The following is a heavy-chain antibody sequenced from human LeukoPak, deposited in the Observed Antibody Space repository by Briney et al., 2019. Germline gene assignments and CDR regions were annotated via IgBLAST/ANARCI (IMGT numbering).Heavy chain of an antibody. J-gene: IGHJ6*03. CDR3: ARLATWDYYLDV. CDR1: GFRFSTYS. Sequence: GGSLRLSCAGSGFRFSTYSIKWVRQAPGKGLEWVSHIGGSGSFIYYADSVRGRFTISRDNAKNSVYLQMNSLRDEDTAVYFCARLATWDYYLDVWGKGTTVTVSS. D-gene: IGHD7-27*01. CDR2: IGGSGSFI. V-gene: IGHV3-48*02.